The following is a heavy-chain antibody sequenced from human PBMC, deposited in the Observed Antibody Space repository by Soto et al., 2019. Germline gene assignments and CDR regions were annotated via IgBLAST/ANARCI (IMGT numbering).Heavy chain of an antibody. J-gene: IGHJ6*02. CDR2: IYWNADK. D-gene: IGHD2-21*02. CDR1: GFSLSTSGVG. CDR3: AHSLEIVVVTASLYYYYGMDV. Sequence: QITLKESGPTLVKPTQTLTLTCTFSGFSLSTSGVGVGWIRQPPGKALEWLALIYWNADKRYRPSLKSRLTITKDTSKNQVVLTMTNMDPVDTATYYCAHSLEIVVVTASLYYYYGMDVWGQGTTVTVSS. V-gene: IGHV2-5*01.